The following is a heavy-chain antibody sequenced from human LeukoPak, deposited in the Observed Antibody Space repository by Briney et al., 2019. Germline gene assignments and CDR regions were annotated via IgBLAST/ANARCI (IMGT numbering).Heavy chain of an antibody. CDR1: GGSISSYY. CDR2: IYTSGGT. Sequence: SETLSLTCTVSGGSISSYYWSWIRQPAGEGLEWIGRIYTSGGTNYNTSLKSRVTMSVHTSKTQFSLKLSSVTAADTAVYYCARLRAAAANNWFDPWGQGTLVTVSS. CDR3: ARLRAAAANNWFDP. V-gene: IGHV4-4*07. D-gene: IGHD6-13*01. J-gene: IGHJ5*02.